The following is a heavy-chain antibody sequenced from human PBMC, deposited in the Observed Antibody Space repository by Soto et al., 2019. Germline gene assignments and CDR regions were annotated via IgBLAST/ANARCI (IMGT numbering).Heavy chain of an antibody. J-gene: IGHJ3*02. Sequence: QVQLVQSGAEVKKPGASVKVSCKASGYTFTTYGLTWVRQAPGQGLEWMGWISAYDGNTDYAQDLQGRVTMTTDTSTNTAYMELRSLRSDDTAVYYCARYYYGSGSYFNDAFDIWGQGTMVTVS. CDR3: ARYYYGSGSYFNDAFDI. D-gene: IGHD3-10*01. V-gene: IGHV1-18*01. CDR2: ISAYDGNT. CDR1: GYTFTTYG.